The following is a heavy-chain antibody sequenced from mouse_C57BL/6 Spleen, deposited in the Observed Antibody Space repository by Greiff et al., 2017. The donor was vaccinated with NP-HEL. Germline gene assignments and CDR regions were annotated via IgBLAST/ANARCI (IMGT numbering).Heavy chain of an antibody. Sequence: EVQLQQSGPELVKPGASVKISCKASGYTFTDYYMNWVKQSHGKSLEWIGDINPNNGGTSYNQKFKGKATLTVDKSSSTAYMELRSLTSEDSAVYYCLYGNYVGAYWGQGTLVTVSA. D-gene: IGHD2-10*02. J-gene: IGHJ3*01. CDR2: INPNNGGT. CDR3: LYGNYVGAY. V-gene: IGHV1-26*01. CDR1: GYTFTDYY.